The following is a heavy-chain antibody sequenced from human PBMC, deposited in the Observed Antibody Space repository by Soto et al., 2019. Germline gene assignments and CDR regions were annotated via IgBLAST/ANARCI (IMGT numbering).Heavy chain of an antibody. D-gene: IGHD7-27*01. CDR2: ISYDGSNK. J-gene: IGHJ4*02. CDR1: GFTFSSYA. Sequence: GGSLRLSCAASGFTFSSYAMHWVRQAPGKGLEWVAVISYDGSNKYYADSVKGRFTISRDNSKNTLYLQMNSLRAEDTAVYYCARDLRQELGMGVFDYWGQGTLVTVSS. CDR3: ARDLRQELGMGVFDY. V-gene: IGHV3-30-3*01.